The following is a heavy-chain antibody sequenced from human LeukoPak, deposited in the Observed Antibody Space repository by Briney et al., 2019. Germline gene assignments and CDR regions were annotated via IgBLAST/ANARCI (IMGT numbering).Heavy chain of an antibody. D-gene: IGHD1-26*01. Sequence: SETLSLTCTVSGGSISSYYWSWIRQPPGKGLEWIGYIYYSGSTNYNPSLKSRVTISVDTSKNQFSLKLSSVTAADTAVYYCARQSFAPFQVGPETPIESWGQGTLVTVSS. V-gene: IGHV4-59*01. CDR3: ARQSFAPFQVGPETPIES. J-gene: IGHJ4*02. CDR2: IYYSGST. CDR1: GGSISSYY.